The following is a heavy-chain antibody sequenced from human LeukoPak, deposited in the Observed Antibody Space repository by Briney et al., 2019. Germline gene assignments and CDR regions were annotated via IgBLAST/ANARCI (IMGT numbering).Heavy chain of an antibody. D-gene: IGHD3-10*01. CDR3: ARDSYYGSGSYFLYGMDV. J-gene: IGHJ6*02. CDR1: GYTFTGYY. V-gene: IGHV1-2*02. Sequence: GASVKVSCKASGYTFTGYYMHWVRQAPGQGLEWMGWINPNSGGTNYAQKFQCRVTMTRDTSISTAYMELSRLRSDDTAVYYCARDSYYGSGSYFLYGMDVWGQGTTVTVSS. CDR2: INPNSGGT.